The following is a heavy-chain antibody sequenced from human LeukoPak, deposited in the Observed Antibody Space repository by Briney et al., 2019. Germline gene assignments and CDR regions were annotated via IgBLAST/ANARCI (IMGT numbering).Heavy chain of an antibody. CDR2: IYYSGST. J-gene: IGHJ5*02. D-gene: IGHD6-13*01. Sequence: SETLSLTCTVSGGSMSSYYWSWIRQPPGKALEWIGYIYYSGSTNYNPSLKSRVTISVDTSKNQFSLKLSSVTAADTALYYCARDQIVVAGNWFDPWGQGTLVTVSS. CDR3: ARDQIVVAGNWFDP. CDR1: GGSMSSYY. V-gene: IGHV4-4*08.